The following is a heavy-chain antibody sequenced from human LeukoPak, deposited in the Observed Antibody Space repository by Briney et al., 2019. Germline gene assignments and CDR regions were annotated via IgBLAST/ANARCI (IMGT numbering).Heavy chain of an antibody. CDR1: GYSISSGYY. Sequence: SETLSLTCTVSGYSISSGYYWGWIRQPPGKGLEWIGSIYHSGSTYYNPSLKSRVPISVDTSKNQLSLKLSSVTAADTAVYYCARGVRVGATNWFDPWGQGTLVTVSS. V-gene: IGHV4-38-2*02. CDR2: IYHSGST. J-gene: IGHJ5*02. D-gene: IGHD1-26*01. CDR3: ARGVRVGATNWFDP.